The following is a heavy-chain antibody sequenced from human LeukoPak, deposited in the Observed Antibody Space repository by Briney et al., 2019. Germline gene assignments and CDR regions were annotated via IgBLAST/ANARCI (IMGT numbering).Heavy chain of an antibody. J-gene: IGHJ4*02. Sequence: GGSLRLSCEASGFTFSNYWMHWVRHAPGKGLMWVSQISTDGSQTFYADSVKGRFTISRDNAKNTLFLQMDSLGPEDTAVYYCVRSLRSADFWGQGTLVTVSS. CDR1: GFTFSNYW. V-gene: IGHV3-74*01. CDR2: ISTDGSQT. CDR3: VRSLRSADF.